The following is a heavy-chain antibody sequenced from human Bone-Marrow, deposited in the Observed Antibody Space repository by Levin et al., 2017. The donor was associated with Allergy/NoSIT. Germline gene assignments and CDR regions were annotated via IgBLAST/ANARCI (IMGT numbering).Heavy chain of an antibody. D-gene: IGHD2-21*02. V-gene: IGHV3-43D*04. CDR3: AKDIATVVTAMRYYLDS. Sequence: GESLKISCAASGFTFDDYAMHWVRQAPGKGLEWVSLISWDGGGKYYADSVKGRFTISRDNSDNSLYLQMSSLRPEDTALYYCAKDIATVVTAMRYYLDSWGQGTLVTVSS. J-gene: IGHJ4*02. CDR1: GFTFDDYA. CDR2: ISWDGGGK.